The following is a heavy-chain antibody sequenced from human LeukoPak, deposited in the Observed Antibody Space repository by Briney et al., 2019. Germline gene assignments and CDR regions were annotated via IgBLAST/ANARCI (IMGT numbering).Heavy chain of an antibody. CDR1: GFTFSSYA. Sequence: GGSLRLSCAASGFTFSSYAMRWVRQAPGKGLEWVAVISYDGSNKYYADSVKGRFTISRDNSKNTLYLQMNSLRAEDTAVYYCARAWYDDFWSGYHLDAFDIWGQGTMVTVPS. D-gene: IGHD3-3*01. J-gene: IGHJ3*02. V-gene: IGHV3-30-3*01. CDR3: ARAWYDDFWSGYHLDAFDI. CDR2: ISYDGSNK.